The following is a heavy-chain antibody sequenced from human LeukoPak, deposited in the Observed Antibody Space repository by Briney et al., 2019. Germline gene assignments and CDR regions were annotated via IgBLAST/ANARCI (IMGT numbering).Heavy chain of an antibody. V-gene: IGHV4-4*02. Sequence: SGTLSLTCTVSNGPITTTKWWGWVRQPPGKGLEWIGEISHTGSTNYNPSFNSRVTMSVDKSKNQFSLNLKSVTAADTALYYCASSSLVVVVTYGFDIWAEGQRSPSLQ. J-gene: IGHJ3*02. CDR1: NGPITTTKW. CDR3: ASSSLVVVVTYGFDI. D-gene: IGHD2-21*01. CDR2: ISHTGST.